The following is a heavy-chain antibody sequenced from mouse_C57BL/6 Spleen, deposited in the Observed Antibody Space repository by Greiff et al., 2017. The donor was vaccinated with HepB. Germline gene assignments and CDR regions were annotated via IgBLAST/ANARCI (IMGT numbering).Heavy chain of an antibody. Sequence: EVQGVESGGGLVKPGGSLKLSCAASGFTFSSYAMSWVRQTPEKRLEWVATISDGGSYTYYPDNVKGRFTISRDNAKNNLYLQMSHLKSEDTAMYYVARDSSGHFAYWGQGTLVTVSA. CDR3: ARDSSGHFAY. CDR2: ISDGGSYT. V-gene: IGHV5-4*01. CDR1: GFTFSSYA. D-gene: IGHD3-2*02. J-gene: IGHJ3*01.